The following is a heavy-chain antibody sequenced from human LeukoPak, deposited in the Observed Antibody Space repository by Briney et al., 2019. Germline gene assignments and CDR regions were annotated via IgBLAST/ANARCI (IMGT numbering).Heavy chain of an antibody. CDR1: GFTFDDYA. Sequence: GGSLRLSCAASGFTFDDYAMHWVRQAPGKGLEWVSGISWNSGSIGYADSVKGRFTISRDNAKNSLYLQMNSLRAEDTALYYCAKGGSGSFYYFDYWGQGILVTVSS. CDR2: ISWNSGSI. D-gene: IGHD1-26*01. V-gene: IGHV3-9*01. CDR3: AKGGSGSFYYFDY. J-gene: IGHJ4*02.